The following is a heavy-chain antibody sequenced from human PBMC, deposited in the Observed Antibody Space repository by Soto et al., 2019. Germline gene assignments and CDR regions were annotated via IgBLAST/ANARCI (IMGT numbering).Heavy chain of an antibody. CDR3: ANEGRGSGSFDY. Sequence: QVQLVESGGGVVQPGRSLRLSCAASGFTFSSYGMHWVRQAPGKGLEWVAVISYDGSNKYYADSVKGRFTISRENSKNTLYLQMNSLRAEDTAVYYCANEGRGSGSFDYWGQGTLVTVSS. CDR2: ISYDGSNK. V-gene: IGHV3-30*18. J-gene: IGHJ4*02. CDR1: GFTFSSYG. D-gene: IGHD3-10*01.